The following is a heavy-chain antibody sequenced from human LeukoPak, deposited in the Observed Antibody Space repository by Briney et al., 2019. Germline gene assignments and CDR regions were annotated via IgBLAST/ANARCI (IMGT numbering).Heavy chain of an antibody. CDR1: GYRFTTYW. Sequence: GESLKISCKGSGYRFTTYWIGWVRQMPGKGLEWMGIIYPGDSDTRYSPSFQGQVTISADKSISTAYLQWSSLKASDTAMYYCASKDCSSTNCYEVGALHIWGQGTMVTVSS. J-gene: IGHJ3*02. D-gene: IGHD2-2*01. CDR3: ASKDCSSTNCYEVGALHI. CDR2: IYPGDSDT. V-gene: IGHV5-51*01.